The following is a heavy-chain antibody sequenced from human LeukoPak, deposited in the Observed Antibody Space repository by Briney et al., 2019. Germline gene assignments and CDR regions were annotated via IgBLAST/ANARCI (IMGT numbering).Heavy chain of an antibody. CDR2: MNPNSGNT. CDR1: GYTFSSYD. D-gene: IGHD5-18*01. J-gene: IGHJ4*02. V-gene: IGHV1-8*01. Sequence: ASVKVSCKASGYTFSSYDINWVRQATGQGPEWMGWMNPNSGNTGYAQKFQGRVTMTRNTSISTAYMELSSLRSEDTAVYYCARRGYSYGRYYFDYWGQGTLVTVSS. CDR3: ARRGYSYGRYYFDY.